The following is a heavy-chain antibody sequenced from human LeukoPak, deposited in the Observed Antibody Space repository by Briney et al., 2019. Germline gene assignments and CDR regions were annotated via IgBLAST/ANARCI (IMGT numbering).Heavy chain of an antibody. J-gene: IGHJ4*02. D-gene: IGHD2-21*02. CDR1: GYTFTSYY. Sequence: ASVKVSCTASGYTFTSYYMHWVRQAPGQGLEWMGGIIPIFGTANYAQKFQGRVTITADESTSTAYMELSSLRSEDTAVYYCASNPLRGIVVVTAYYFDYWGQGTLVTVSS. V-gene: IGHV1-69*13. CDR3: ASNPLRGIVVVTAYYFDY. CDR2: IIPIFGTA.